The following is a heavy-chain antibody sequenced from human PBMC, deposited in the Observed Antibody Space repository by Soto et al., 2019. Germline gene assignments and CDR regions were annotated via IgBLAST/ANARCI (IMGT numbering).Heavy chain of an antibody. CDR2: IYSGGST. CDR1: GFTVSSNY. Sequence: EVQLVESGGGLVQPGGSLRLSCAASGFTVSSNYMSWVCQAPGKGLEWVSVIYSGGSTYYADSVKGRCTISRDNSKNTLYLQMNSLRAEDTAVYYCARGPRDLRLWYYYYYMDVWGKGTTVTVSS. D-gene: IGHD5-12*01. J-gene: IGHJ6*03. CDR3: ARGPRDLRLWYYYYYMDV. V-gene: IGHV3-66*01.